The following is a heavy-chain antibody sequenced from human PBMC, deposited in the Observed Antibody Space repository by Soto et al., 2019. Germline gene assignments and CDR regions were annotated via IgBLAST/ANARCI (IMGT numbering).Heavy chain of an antibody. Sequence: GGSLRLSCAASGFTFSSYAMSWVRQAPGKGLEWVSAISGSGGSTYYADYVKGRFTISRDNSKNTLYLQMNSLRAEDTAVYYCAKDHSWNDELHFDYWGQGTLVTVSS. CDR3: AKDHSWNDELHFDY. D-gene: IGHD1-1*01. J-gene: IGHJ4*02. CDR1: GFTFSSYA. CDR2: ISGSGGST. V-gene: IGHV3-23*01.